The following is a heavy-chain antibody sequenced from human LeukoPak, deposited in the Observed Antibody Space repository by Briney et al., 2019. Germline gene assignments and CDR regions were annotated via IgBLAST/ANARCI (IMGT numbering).Heavy chain of an antibody. J-gene: IGHJ4*02. D-gene: IGHD3-22*01. Sequence: GGTLRLSCAASGFTFSSYAMSWVRQAPGKGLEWVSAISGSGGSTYYADSVKGRFTISRDNSKNTLYLQMNSLRAEDTAVYYCXXXXXXXXXXDSSGWGAGYFDYWGQGTLVTVSS. V-gene: IGHV3-23*01. CDR2: ISGSGGST. CDR3: XXXXXXXXXXDSSGWGAGYFDY. CDR1: GFTFSSYA.